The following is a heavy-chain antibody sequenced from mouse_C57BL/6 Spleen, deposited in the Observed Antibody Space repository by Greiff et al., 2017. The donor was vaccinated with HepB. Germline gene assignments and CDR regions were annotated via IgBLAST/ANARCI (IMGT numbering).Heavy chain of an antibody. CDR3: ARSDGSPRYYAMDY. CDR1: GYTFTSYW. D-gene: IGHD1-1*01. CDR2: IYPGSGST. V-gene: IGHV1-55*01. J-gene: IGHJ4*01. Sequence: VQLQQPGAELVKPGASVKMSCKASGYTFTSYWITWVKQRPGQGLEWIGDIYPGSGSTNYNEKFKSKATLTVDKSSSTASMQLSSLRSEDSAVYYCARSDGSPRYYAMDYWGQGTSVTVSS.